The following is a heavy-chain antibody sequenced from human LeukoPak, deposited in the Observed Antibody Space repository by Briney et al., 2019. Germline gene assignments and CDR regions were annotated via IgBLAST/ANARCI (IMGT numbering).Heavy chain of an antibody. CDR1: GFTFSGFA. Sequence: GGSLRLSCAASGFTFSGFAMTWVRQAPGKGLEWVSSIGSDYKTHYSESVKGRFATSRDNSKNTLYLQMNSLRPEDTAVYYCAREEGWNDGTNYDAFDVWGQGTMVTVSS. D-gene: IGHD1-1*01. V-gene: IGHV3-23*01. J-gene: IGHJ3*01. CDR3: AREEGWNDGTNYDAFDV. CDR2: IGSDYKT.